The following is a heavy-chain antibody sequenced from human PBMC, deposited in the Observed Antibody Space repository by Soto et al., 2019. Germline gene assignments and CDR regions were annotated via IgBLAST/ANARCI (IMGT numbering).Heavy chain of an antibody. CDR1: GFTVSSNY. D-gene: IGHD1-1*01. V-gene: IGHV3-66*01. Sequence: EVQLVESGGGLVQPGGSLRLSCAASGFTVSSNYMSWVRQAPGKGLEWVSVIYSGGSTYYADSVKGRFTISRDNSKNTMYLQMNSLRAEETAVYYCATQLERGFAFDYWGQGTLVTVSS. CDR2: IYSGGST. CDR3: ATQLERGFAFDY. J-gene: IGHJ4*02.